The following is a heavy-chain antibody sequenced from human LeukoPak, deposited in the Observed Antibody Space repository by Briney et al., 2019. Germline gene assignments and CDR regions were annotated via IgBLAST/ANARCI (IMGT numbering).Heavy chain of an antibody. CDR1: GGSINSHY. V-gene: IGHV4-59*11. Sequence: SETLSLTCTVSGGSINSHYWSWLRQPPGKGLECIGYICYSGSTKYNPSLNSRATISLDTSKNQFFLKLTSVTAADTAVYYCARDPYGGYYFDYWGQGTLVTVSS. J-gene: IGHJ4*02. D-gene: IGHD4-17*01. CDR3: ARDPYGGYYFDY. CDR2: ICYSGST.